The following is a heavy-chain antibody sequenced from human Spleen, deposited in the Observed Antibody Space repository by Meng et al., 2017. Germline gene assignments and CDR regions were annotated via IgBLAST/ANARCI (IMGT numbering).Heavy chain of an antibody. CDR2: IYTSGST. D-gene: IGHD3-9*01. Sequence: GSLRLSCTVSGGSISPYYWSWIRQPAGKGLEWIGRIYTSGSTNYNPSLKSRVTISVDTSKNQFSLKLSSVTAADTAVYYCAQSTGNYYYYGMDVWGQGTTVTVSS. CDR3: AQSTGNYYYYGMDV. CDR1: GGSISPYY. J-gene: IGHJ6*02. V-gene: IGHV4-4*07.